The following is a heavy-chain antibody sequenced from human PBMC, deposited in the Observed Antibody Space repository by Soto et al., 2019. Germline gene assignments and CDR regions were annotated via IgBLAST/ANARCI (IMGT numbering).Heavy chain of an antibody. V-gene: IGHV3-15*07. CDR1: GLKFSDAW. CDR3: AWDSGGRFRTDH. Sequence: EVHLVEFGGGLVKPGDSLRLSCAVSGLKFSDAWMNWFRQAPGKGLEWVGRIKSKGGGETKDYAAPVRGRFAISRDDSRDTLYLQLNSLKAEDTAVYYCAWDSGGRFRTDHWGPATLVTVSS. CDR2: IKSKGGGETK. D-gene: IGHD1-26*01. J-gene: IGHJ4*02.